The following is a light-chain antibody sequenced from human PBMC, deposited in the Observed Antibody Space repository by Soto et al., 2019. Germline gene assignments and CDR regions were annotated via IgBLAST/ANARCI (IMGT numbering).Light chain of an antibody. CDR3: QVWDSSSDHVV. CDR1: KMGRKS. Sequence: SYELTQPPSVSVAPGKTARITCGGNKMGRKSVHWYQQKPGQAPVLVIYYDSDRPSGIPERFSGSNSGNTATLTISRVEAGDEADYYCQVWDSSSDHVVFGGGTQLTVL. CDR2: YDS. J-gene: IGLJ2*01. V-gene: IGLV3-21*04.